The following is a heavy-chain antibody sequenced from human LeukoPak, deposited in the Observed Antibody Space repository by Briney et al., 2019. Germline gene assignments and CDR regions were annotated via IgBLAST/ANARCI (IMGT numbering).Heavy chain of an antibody. D-gene: IGHD3-3*01. Sequence: GGSLRLSCAASGFTFSSYWMSWVRQAPGKGLEWMANIKQDGSEKYYVDSVKGRFTISRDNAKNSLYLQMNSLRAEDTAVYYCARDLYYDFWSGYYQYYYGMDVWGQGTTVTVSS. J-gene: IGHJ6*02. CDR3: ARDLYYDFWSGYYQYYYGMDV. CDR2: IKQDGSEK. V-gene: IGHV3-7*01. CDR1: GFTFSSYW.